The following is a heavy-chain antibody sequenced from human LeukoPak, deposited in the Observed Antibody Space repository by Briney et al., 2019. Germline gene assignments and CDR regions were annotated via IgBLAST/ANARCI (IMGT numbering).Heavy chain of an antibody. CDR1: GGSISSSSSY. J-gene: IGHJ5*02. D-gene: IGHD3-10*01. CDR2: IYSSGST. V-gene: IGHV4-39*01. Sequence: SETLSLTCTVSGGSISSSSSYWGWIRQPPGKGLEWIGSIYSSGSTYYNPSLKSRVTISVDTSKNQFSLKLSSVTASDTAVYYCAGQGYYDSGSNFDPWGQGPLVTVSS. CDR3: AGQGYYDSGSNFDP.